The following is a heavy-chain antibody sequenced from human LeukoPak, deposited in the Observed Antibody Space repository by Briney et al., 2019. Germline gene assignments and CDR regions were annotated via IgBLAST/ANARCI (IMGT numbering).Heavy chain of an antibody. J-gene: IGHJ5*02. Sequence: ASVNVSCKASGYTFTSYGISWVRQAPGQGLEWMGWISAYNGNTNYAQKLQGRVTMTTDTSTSTAYMELRSLRSDDTAVYYCVRADQGWLLHNWFDPWGQGTLVTVSS. CDR2: ISAYNGNT. CDR1: GYTFTSYG. V-gene: IGHV1-18*01. D-gene: IGHD3-22*01. CDR3: VRADQGWLLHNWFDP.